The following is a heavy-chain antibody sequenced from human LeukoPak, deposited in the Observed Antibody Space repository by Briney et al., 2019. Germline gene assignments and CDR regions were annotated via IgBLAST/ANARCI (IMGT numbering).Heavy chain of an antibody. Sequence: GASVKVSCKASGFTFTSSAMQWVRQARGQRLEWIGWIVVGSGNTNYAQKFQERVTITRDMSTSTAYMEVSRLRFDDTAMYYCARAATMNLYYFGHWGQGTLITVSS. D-gene: IGHD1/OR15-1a*01. V-gene: IGHV1-58*02. CDR3: ARAATMNLYYFGH. CDR2: IVVGSGNT. J-gene: IGHJ4*02. CDR1: GFTFTSSA.